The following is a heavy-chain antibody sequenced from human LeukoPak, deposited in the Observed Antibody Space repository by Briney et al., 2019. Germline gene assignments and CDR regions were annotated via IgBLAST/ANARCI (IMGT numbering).Heavy chain of an antibody. D-gene: IGHD3-22*01. V-gene: IGHV3-33*06. CDR1: GFTFSSYG. Sequence: PGRSLRLSCAASGFTFSSYGMHWVRQAPGKGLEWVAVIWYDGSNKYYADSVKGRFTISRDNSKNTLYLQMNSLRAEDTAVYYCAKDNSGGVWTYYYDSSGYYYDYWGQGALVTVSS. J-gene: IGHJ4*02. CDR2: IWYDGSNK. CDR3: AKDNSGGVWTYYYDSSGYYYDY.